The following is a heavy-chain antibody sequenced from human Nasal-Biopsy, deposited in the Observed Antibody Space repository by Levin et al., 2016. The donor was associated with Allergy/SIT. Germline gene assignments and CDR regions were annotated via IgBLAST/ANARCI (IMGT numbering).Heavy chain of an antibody. D-gene: IGHD5-24*01. CDR1: GFTFSSYA. V-gene: IGHV3-23*01. Sequence: GGSLRLSCAASGFTFSSYAMSWVRQAPGKGLEWVSAISGSGGSTYYADSVKGRFTISRDNSKNTLYLQMNSLRVEDTAVYYCAKDLLVRRDAYNLGDDWGQGTLVTVSS. CDR3: AKDLLVRRDAYNLGDD. J-gene: IGHJ4*02. CDR2: ISGSGGST.